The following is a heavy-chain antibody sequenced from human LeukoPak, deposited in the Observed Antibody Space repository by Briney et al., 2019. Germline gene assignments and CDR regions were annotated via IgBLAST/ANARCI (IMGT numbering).Heavy chain of an antibody. CDR3: ARDRERDGYNGDAFDI. CDR2: ISSGDTYI. Sequence: KSGGSLRLSCAASGFTFDRYCMNWVRQAPGKGLEWVSSISSGDTYIYYADSVKGRFTVSRDNAKNSLYLQMNSLRAEDTAVYYCARDRERDGYNGDAFDIWGQGTMVTVSS. J-gene: IGHJ3*02. CDR1: GFTFDRYC. D-gene: IGHD5-24*01. V-gene: IGHV3-21*01.